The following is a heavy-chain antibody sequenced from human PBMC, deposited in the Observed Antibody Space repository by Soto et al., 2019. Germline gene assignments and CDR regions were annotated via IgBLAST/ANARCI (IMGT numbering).Heavy chain of an antibody. D-gene: IGHD3-10*01. CDR3: ATGRVYFGSEY. J-gene: IGHJ4*02. Sequence: SETLSLTCTVPGGSITSYYWSWVRQPPGKGLEWIGYIYYNGNINYNPSLKSRLTISLDTSKNQFSLRLSSVTAADTAVYYCATGRVYFGSEYWGQGTLVIVSS. CDR2: IYYNGNI. CDR1: GGSITSYY. V-gene: IGHV4-59*01.